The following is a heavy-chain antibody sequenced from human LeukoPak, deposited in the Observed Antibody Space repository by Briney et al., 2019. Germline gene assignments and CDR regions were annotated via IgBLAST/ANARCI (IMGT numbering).Heavy chain of an antibody. CDR2: ISYDGSNK. CDR1: GFTFSSYA. Sequence: GGSLRLSCAASGFTFSSYAMHWVRQAPGKGLEWVAVISYDGSNKYYADSVKGRFTISRDNSKNTLYLQMNSLKTEDTAVYYCTTDFGSGWFYWGQGTLVTVSS. D-gene: IGHD6-19*01. J-gene: IGHJ4*02. CDR3: TTDFGSGWFY. V-gene: IGHV3-30-3*01.